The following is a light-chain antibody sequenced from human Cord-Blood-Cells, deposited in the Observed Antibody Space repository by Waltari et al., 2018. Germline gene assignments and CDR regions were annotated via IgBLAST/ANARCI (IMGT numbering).Light chain of an antibody. Sequence: QSALTQPASVSGSPGQSITISCTGTSSDVGSYNFVSWYQQHPGKAPNLMIYEGSKRPSGVSNRFSGSKSGNTASLTISGLQAEDEADYYCCSYAGSSTWVFGGGTKLTVL. CDR2: EGS. J-gene: IGLJ3*02. CDR1: SSDVGSYNF. CDR3: CSYAGSSTWV. V-gene: IGLV2-23*01.